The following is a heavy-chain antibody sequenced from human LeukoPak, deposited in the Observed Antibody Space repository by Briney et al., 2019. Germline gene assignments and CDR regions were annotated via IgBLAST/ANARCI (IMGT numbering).Heavy chain of an antibody. CDR2: IYYSGST. CDR1: GGSISSSSYY. J-gene: IGHJ3*02. V-gene: IGHV4-39*07. Sequence: SETLSLTCTVSGGSISSSSYYWGWIRQSPGKGLEWIGSIYYSGSTYYNPSLKSRVTISVDTSKNQFSLKLSSVTAADTAVYYCARLVGATTRNHFDIWGQGTMVTVSS. D-gene: IGHD1-26*01. CDR3: ARLVGATTRNHFDI.